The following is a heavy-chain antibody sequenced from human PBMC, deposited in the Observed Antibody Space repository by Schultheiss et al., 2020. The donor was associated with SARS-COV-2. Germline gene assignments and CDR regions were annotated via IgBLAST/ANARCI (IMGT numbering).Heavy chain of an antibody. J-gene: IGHJ6*03. V-gene: IGHV3-74*01. D-gene: IGHD7-27*01. Sequence: GGSLRLSCAASGFTFSSYWMHWVRQAPGKGLVWVSRINYDGSSINYADSVKGRFTISRDNSKNTLFLQMNSLRSEDTAVYYCARDWGSHPFVDYYMDVWGKGTPVTVSS. CDR3: ARDWGSHPFVDYYMDV. CDR1: GFTFSSYW. CDR2: INYDGSSI.